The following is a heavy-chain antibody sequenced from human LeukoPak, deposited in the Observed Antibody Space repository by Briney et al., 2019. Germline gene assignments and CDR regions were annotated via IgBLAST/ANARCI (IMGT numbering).Heavy chain of an antibody. CDR1: GFTFRNYA. CDR2: ISGSGART. V-gene: IGHV3-23*01. D-gene: IGHD3-3*01. J-gene: IGHJ4*02. CDR3: VKGDGYYDFQLDD. Sequence: GGSLRLSCAASGFTFRNYAMSWVRQAPGKGLEWVSAISGSGARTYYADSVKGRFTISRDNSKNTLNLQVNSLRAEDTAVYYCVKGDGYYDFQLDDWGQGTLVTVSS.